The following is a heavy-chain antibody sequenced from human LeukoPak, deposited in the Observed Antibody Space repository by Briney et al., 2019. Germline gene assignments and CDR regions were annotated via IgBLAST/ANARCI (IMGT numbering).Heavy chain of an antibody. J-gene: IGHJ4*02. D-gene: IGHD3-10*01. V-gene: IGHV3-7*01. CDR2: IKQDGNEK. Sequence: GGSLRLSCAASGFTFSTYWMSWVRQAPGKGLEWVANIKQDGNEKYYVDSVKGRFTISRDNAKNSLYLQMNSLRAEDTAVYYCARVSSYGSGSYYNPWIDYWGQGTLFTVSS. CDR3: ARVSSYGSGSYYNPWIDY. CDR1: GFTFSTYW.